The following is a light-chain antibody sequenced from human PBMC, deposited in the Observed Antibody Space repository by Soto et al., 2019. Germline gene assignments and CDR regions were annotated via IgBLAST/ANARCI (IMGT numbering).Light chain of an antibody. CDR2: GAS. CDR3: QQYGSSPWT. Sequence: EIVLTQSPGTLSLSPGERATLSCRASQSVSSNLAWYQQKPGQAPRLLIYGASSRATDIPDRFSGSGSGTDFTLTISRLEPEDFAVYYCQQYGSSPWTFGQGTKVDIK. CDR1: QSVSSN. J-gene: IGKJ1*01. V-gene: IGKV3-20*01.